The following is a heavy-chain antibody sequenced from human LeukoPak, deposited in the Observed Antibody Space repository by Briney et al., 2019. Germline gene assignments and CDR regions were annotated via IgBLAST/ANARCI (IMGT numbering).Heavy chain of an antibody. Sequence: GGSLRRSCAASGFTCDDYAMHWVRQARGRGWECVFLISWDGDSTYYSDSVKGRFTISRDNNKNSLYLQMNSLRTEDTALYYCATAPYDSIGIFDYWGQGTLVTVSS. J-gene: IGHJ4*02. CDR2: ISWDGDST. CDR3: ATAPYDSIGIFDY. CDR1: GFTCDDYA. D-gene: IGHD3-22*01. V-gene: IGHV3-43D*03.